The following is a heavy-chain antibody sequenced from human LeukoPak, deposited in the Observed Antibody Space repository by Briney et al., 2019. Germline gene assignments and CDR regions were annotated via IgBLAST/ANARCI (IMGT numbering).Heavy chain of an antibody. CDR1: GFTVSSNY. Sequence: GGSLRLSCAASGFTVSSNYMSWVRQAPGKGLEWVGRIKSKTDGGTTDYAAPVKGRFTISRDDSKNTLYLQMNSLKTEDTAVYYCTTPYYDFWSGYYTRVDYWGQGTLVTVSS. CDR3: TTPYYDFWSGYYTRVDY. V-gene: IGHV3-15*01. D-gene: IGHD3-3*01. J-gene: IGHJ4*02. CDR2: IKSKTDGGTT.